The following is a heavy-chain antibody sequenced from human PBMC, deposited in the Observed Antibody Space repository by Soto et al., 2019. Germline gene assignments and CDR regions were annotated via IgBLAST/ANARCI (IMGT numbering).Heavy chain of an antibody. Sequence: GGSLRLSCAASGFTFSSYAMHWVRQAPGKGLEWVAVISYDGSNKYYADSVKGRFTISRDNSKNTLYLQMNNLRAEDTAVYYCARGPSSLTRFDYWGQGTLVTVSS. CDR2: ISYDGSNK. J-gene: IGHJ4*02. D-gene: IGHD2-2*01. CDR3: ARGPSSLTRFDY. CDR1: GFTFSSYA. V-gene: IGHV3-30-3*01.